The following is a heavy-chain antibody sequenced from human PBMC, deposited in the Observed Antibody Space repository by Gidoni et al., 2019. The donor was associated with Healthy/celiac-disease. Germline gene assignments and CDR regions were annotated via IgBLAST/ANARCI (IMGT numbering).Heavy chain of an antibody. CDR1: GASVSSNSAA. J-gene: IGHJ6*03. CDR3: ARGDYYGSGSRTYYYYYYMDV. Sequence: QVQLQQSGPGLVKPSQTLSLTCAISGASVSSNSAAWNWIRQSPSRGLEWLGRTYYRSKWYNDYAVSVKSRITINPDTSKNQFSLQLNSVTPEDTAVYYCARGDYYGSGSRTYYYYYYMDVWGKGTTVTVSS. CDR2: TYYRSKWYN. D-gene: IGHD3-10*01. V-gene: IGHV6-1*01.